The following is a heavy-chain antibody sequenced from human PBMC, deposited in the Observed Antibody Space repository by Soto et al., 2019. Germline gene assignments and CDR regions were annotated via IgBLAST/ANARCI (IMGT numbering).Heavy chain of an antibody. J-gene: IGHJ2*01. CDR1: GFTFSSYA. CDR3: ARMTIAVAGTAGYFDL. Sequence: QVQLVESGGGVVQPGRSLRLSCAASGFTFSSYAIHWVRQAPGKGLEWVAVISYDGSNKYYADSVKGRFTISRDNSKNTLYLQMNSLRAEDTALYYCARMTIAVAGTAGYFDLWGRGTPVNVSS. D-gene: IGHD6-19*01. V-gene: IGHV3-30-3*01. CDR2: ISYDGSNK.